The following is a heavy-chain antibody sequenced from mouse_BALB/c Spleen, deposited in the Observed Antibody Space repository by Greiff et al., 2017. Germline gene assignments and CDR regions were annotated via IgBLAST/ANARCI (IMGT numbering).Heavy chain of an antibody. CDR2: ISYSGST. V-gene: IGHV3-2*02. CDR1: GYSITSDYA. J-gene: IGHJ2*01. Sequence: EVKLMESGPGLVKPSQSLSLTCTVTGYSITSDYAWNWIRQFPGNKLEWMGYISYSGSTSYNPSLKSRISITRDTSKNQFFLQLNSVTTEDTATYYCARSVNRYDGFAYWGQGTTLTVSS. D-gene: IGHD2-14*01. CDR3: ARSVNRYDGFAY.